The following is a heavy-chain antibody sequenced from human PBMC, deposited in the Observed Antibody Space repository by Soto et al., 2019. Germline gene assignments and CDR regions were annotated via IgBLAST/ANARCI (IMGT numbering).Heavy chain of an antibody. J-gene: IGHJ4*02. CDR3: AKVGGATTFRHKYYFDY. Sequence: QVQLVESGGGVVQPGRSLRLSCAASGFTFSSYGMHWVRQAPGKGLEWVAVISYDGSNKYYADSVKGRFTISRDNSKNTLYLQMNSLRAEDTAVYYCAKVGGATTFRHKYYFDYWGQGTLVTVSS. D-gene: IGHD1-26*01. V-gene: IGHV3-30*18. CDR1: GFTFSSYG. CDR2: ISYDGSNK.